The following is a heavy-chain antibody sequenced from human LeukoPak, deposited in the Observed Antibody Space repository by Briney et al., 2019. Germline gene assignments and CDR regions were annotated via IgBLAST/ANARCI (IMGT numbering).Heavy chain of an antibody. V-gene: IGHV1-46*01. Sequence: GASVKVSCKASGYTFTSYYMHWVRQAPGQGLEWMGIINPSGGSTSYAQKFQGRVTMTRDTSTSTVYMELSSLRSEDTAVYYCARGSDDHYYYDSPPPRPNYYFDYWGQGTLVTVSS. CDR1: GYTFTSYY. CDR3: ARGSDDHYYYDSPPPRPNYYFDY. CDR2: INPSGGST. D-gene: IGHD3-22*01. J-gene: IGHJ4*02.